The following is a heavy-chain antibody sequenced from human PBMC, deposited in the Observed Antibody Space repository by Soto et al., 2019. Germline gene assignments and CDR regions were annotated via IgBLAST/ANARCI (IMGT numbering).Heavy chain of an antibody. V-gene: IGHV3-23*01. D-gene: IGHD2-2*01. CDR3: AKDVIVVVPAAMTTDRGEGDYYYGMDV. Sequence: EVQLLESGGGLVQPGGSLRLSCAASGFTFSSYAMSWVRQAPGKGLEWVSAISGSGGSTYYAASVKGRFTISRDNSKNPLYLQMNSLRAEDTAVYYCAKDVIVVVPAAMTTDRGEGDYYYGMDVWGQGTTVTVSS. J-gene: IGHJ6*02. CDR2: ISGSGGST. CDR1: GFTFSSYA.